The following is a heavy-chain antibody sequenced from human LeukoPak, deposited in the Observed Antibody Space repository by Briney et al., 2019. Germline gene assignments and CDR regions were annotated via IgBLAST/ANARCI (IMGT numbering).Heavy chain of an antibody. Sequence: GGSLRLSCAASGLTLGAFAMHWVRQAPGKGLEWVSLINKDGSNTYYADSVKGRFTISRDNSKDSLYLQMNSLRTEDSALYYCATWAFYHNLDVWGQGITVIVSS. CDR1: GLTLGAFA. D-gene: IGHD1-14*01. V-gene: IGHV3-43*02. CDR3: ATWAFYHNLDV. J-gene: IGHJ6*02. CDR2: INKDGSNT.